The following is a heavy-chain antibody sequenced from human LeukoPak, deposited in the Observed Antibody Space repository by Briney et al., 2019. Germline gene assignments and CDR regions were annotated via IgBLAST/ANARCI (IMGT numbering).Heavy chain of an antibody. CDR2: IHDSGST. CDR3: ARVGLFDFWSGYQEFNYLDY. D-gene: IGHD3-3*01. Sequence: SETLSLTCTVSGGSIISYYWSWLRQPPGKGLECIGYIHDSGSTNYNPSLKSRVTISVDTSKNQFSLKLSSVTAADTAVYYCARVGLFDFWSGYQEFNYLDYWGQGTLVTVSS. J-gene: IGHJ4*02. V-gene: IGHV4-59*01. CDR1: GGSIISYY.